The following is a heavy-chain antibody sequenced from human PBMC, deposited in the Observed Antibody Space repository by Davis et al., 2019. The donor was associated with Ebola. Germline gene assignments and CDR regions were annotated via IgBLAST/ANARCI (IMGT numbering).Heavy chain of an antibody. V-gene: IGHV3-48*03. Sequence: PGGSLRLSCAASGFTFSSYEMNWVRQAPGKGLEWVSYISSSGSTIYYADSVKGRFTISRDNAKNSLYLQMNSLRAEDTAVYYCAGTMVRGVPFDYWGQGTLVTVSS. CDR1: GFTFSSYE. D-gene: IGHD3-10*01. CDR2: ISSSGSTI. J-gene: IGHJ4*02. CDR3: AGTMVRGVPFDY.